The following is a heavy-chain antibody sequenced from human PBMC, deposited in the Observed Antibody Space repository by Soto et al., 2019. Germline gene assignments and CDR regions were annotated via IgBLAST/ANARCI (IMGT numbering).Heavy chain of an antibody. Sequence: SETLSLTCAVSGGSVSGSYYYWAWLRQSPGKGPEWIGSVFHTGFTSYNPSLESRVSVSVDTSKSQFSLKLSAVTASDTAVYYCATSQKGYNWNYFDHWGQGTLVTVSS. D-gene: IGHD1-1*01. CDR1: GGSVSGSYYY. CDR2: VFHTGFT. CDR3: ATSQKGYNWNYFDH. V-gene: IGHV4-39*01. J-gene: IGHJ4*02.